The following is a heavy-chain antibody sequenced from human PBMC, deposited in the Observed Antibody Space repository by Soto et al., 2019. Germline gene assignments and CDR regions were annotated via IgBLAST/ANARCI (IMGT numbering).Heavy chain of an antibody. CDR3: VNTGLFITMFNYYCMDV. J-gene: IGHJ6*03. Sequence: GGSLRLSCAASGFNFSSHAMSWVRQAQGKGLEWVSAISGSGGSTYYADSVKGRFTISRDNSKNTLYLQMNSLRAEDTAVYYCVNTGLFITMFNYYCMDVWAKRTTVTVSS. CDR2: ISGSGGST. D-gene: IGHD3-3*01. CDR1: GFNFSSHA. V-gene: IGHV3-23*01.